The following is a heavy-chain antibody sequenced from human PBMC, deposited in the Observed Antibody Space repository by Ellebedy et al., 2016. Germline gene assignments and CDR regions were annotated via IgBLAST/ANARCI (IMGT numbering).Heavy chain of an antibody. CDR2: MSPNSGDT. D-gene: IGHD6-13*01. Sequence: ASVKVSCKASGYTFTNYHINWVRLATGQGLEWMGWMSPNSGDTGYSQKFQGRVTMTRDTSIGTAYMELSSLISEDTAVYYCARGIAAGVDYWGQGTLVTVSS. J-gene: IGHJ4*02. V-gene: IGHV1-8*01. CDR1: GYTFTNYH. CDR3: ARGIAAGVDY.